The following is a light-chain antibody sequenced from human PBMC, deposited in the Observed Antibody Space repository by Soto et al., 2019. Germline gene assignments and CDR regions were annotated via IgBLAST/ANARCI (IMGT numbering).Light chain of an antibody. V-gene: IGKV3-15*01. Sequence: EVVMTQSPATLSVSPGERATLSCRASHSVGSRLAWYQQKPGQAPRLLIYGASTRATGIPARFTGSGSGTEFTLTISSLQSEDFAVYYCQQYNNWPITFGPGTRLEIK. J-gene: IGKJ5*01. CDR2: GAS. CDR3: QQYNNWPIT. CDR1: HSVGSR.